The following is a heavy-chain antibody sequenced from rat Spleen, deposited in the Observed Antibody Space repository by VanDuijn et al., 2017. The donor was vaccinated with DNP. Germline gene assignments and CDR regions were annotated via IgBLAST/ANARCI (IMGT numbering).Heavy chain of an antibody. CDR1: GFTFSNYD. CDR3: TTEGVGYFDY. V-gene: IGHV5-27*01. D-gene: IGHD4-4*01. J-gene: IGHJ2*01. Sequence: EVQLVESGGGLVQPGRSLKLSCAASGFTFSNYDMAWVRQAPTKGLEWVASISPSGGSTYYRDSVKGRFTISRDNAKSSLYLQMDSLRSEDTATYYCTTEGVGYFDYWGQGVMVTVSS. CDR2: ISPSGGST.